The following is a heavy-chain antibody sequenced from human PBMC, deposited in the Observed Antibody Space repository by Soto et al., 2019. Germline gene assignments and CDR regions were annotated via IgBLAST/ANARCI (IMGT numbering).Heavy chain of an antibody. Sequence: SGPTLFNPTQTLTLTCTFSGFSLRTSGVGGGWIRQPPGKALEWLALIYWDDAKRYSPSLKSRLTITKATAKNPVVLTMTTMDPADTSTYYCARRTGRGVGELYYFDYWGQGTLVTVSS. J-gene: IGHJ4*02. CDR1: GFSLRTSGVG. D-gene: IGHD3-10*01. V-gene: IGHV2-5*02. CDR2: IYWDDAK. CDR3: ARRTGRGVGELYYFDY.